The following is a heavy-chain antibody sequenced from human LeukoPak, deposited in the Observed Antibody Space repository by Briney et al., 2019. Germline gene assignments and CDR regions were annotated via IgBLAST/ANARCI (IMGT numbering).Heavy chain of an antibody. Sequence: PGGSLRLSCAASGFTFSSYAMSWIRQAPGKGLEWVSAISGSGGSTYYADSVKGRFTISRDNSKNTLYLQMNSLRAEDTAVYYCARAANYYDSSGLFDWFDPWGQGTLVTVSS. J-gene: IGHJ5*02. D-gene: IGHD3-22*01. CDR3: ARAANYYDSSGLFDWFDP. V-gene: IGHV3-23*01. CDR1: GFTFSSYA. CDR2: ISGSGGST.